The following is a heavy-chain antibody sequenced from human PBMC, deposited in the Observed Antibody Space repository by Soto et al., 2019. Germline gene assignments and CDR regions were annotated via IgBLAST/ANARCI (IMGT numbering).Heavy chain of an antibody. CDR2: ISGSGGST. CDR3: AKLGSAGIAAAGVYYYYGMDV. Sequence: LRLSCAASGFTLSSYAMSWVRQAPGKGLEWVSAISGSGGSTYYADSVKGRFTISRDNSKNTLYLQMNSLRAEDTAVYYCAKLGSAGIAAAGVYYYYGMDVWGQGTTVTVSS. V-gene: IGHV3-23*01. D-gene: IGHD6-13*01. CDR1: GFTLSSYA. J-gene: IGHJ6*01.